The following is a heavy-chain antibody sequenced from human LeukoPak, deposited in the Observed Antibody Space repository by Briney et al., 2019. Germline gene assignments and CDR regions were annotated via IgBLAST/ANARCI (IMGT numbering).Heavy chain of an antibody. Sequence: SQTLSLTCAISGDSVSNNSGAWNWIRQSPSRGLEWLGRTYYRSKWYNEYAVSVESRIIINADTSKNQFSLQLNSVTPEDTAVYYCARGYSFDYWGQGTLVTVSS. CDR2: TYYRSKWYN. J-gene: IGHJ4*02. CDR1: GDSVSNNSGA. V-gene: IGHV6-1*01. CDR3: ARGYSFDY.